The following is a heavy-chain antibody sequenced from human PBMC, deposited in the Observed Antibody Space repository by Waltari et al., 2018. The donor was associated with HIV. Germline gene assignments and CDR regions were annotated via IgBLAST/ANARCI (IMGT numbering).Heavy chain of an antibody. V-gene: IGHV3-9*01. CDR3: ARDRLGFRGYEGNWFGP. J-gene: IGHJ5*02. CDR1: GFDFDDYA. D-gene: IGHD5-12*01. CDR2: VSRSSKGL. Sequence: EVQLVESGGGLAQPGRSLRLSCTTSGFDFDDYAMHWIRQAPGKGRGCVAGVSRSSKGLGYVGSVKGRLTISRDNAKNSLYLQMNKLRTEDTALYYCARDRLGFRGYEGNWFGPWGQGTLVTVSS.